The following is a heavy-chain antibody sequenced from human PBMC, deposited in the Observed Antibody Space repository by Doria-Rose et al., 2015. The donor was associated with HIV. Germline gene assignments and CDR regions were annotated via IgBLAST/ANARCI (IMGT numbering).Heavy chain of an antibody. V-gene: IGHV2-26*01. D-gene: IGHD6-13*01. CDR1: GVSLSSPGMG. J-gene: IGHJ4*02. CDR2: IISDDER. Sequence: QITLKESGPVLVKPTETLTLTCTVPGVSLSSPGMGVSWIRQPPGKAPEWLANIISDDERSYKTSLKSRLTISTCTAKSQVFRTRTDMDPVDTATYYCARIKSSRWYHKYYFDFWGQGTLVIVSA. CDR3: ARIKSSRWYHKYYFDF.